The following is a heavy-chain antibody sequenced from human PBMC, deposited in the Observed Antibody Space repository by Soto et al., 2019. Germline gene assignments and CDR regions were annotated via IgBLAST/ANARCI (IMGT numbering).Heavy chain of an antibody. CDR3: AADATAWQQMVPSDY. J-gene: IGHJ4*02. CDR1: GFTFTSSA. CDR2: IAVGSGYT. V-gene: IGHV1-58*01. D-gene: IGHD2-8*01. Sequence: SVKVSCKASGFTFTSSAFHWVREARGQRLEWIGWIAVGSGYTNYAQRFQDRVTLTRDMSTATTYMELSRLTSEDTAIYYCAADATAWQQMVPSDYWGQGTLVTVYS.